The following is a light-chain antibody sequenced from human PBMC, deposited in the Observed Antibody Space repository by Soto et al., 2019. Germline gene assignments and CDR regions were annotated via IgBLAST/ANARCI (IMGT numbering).Light chain of an antibody. V-gene: IGKV1-39*01. J-gene: IGKJ4*01. Sequence: DILMTQYKPSLSASVGDRVTISCRASQSITNYLNWYQHKPGQAPNLLIYAASTLQAGVPSRFRGSGSGTDFTLTISRLQPEDFATYFCQQSNSSPPTFGGGTKVDIK. CDR2: AAS. CDR3: QQSNSSPPT. CDR1: QSITNY.